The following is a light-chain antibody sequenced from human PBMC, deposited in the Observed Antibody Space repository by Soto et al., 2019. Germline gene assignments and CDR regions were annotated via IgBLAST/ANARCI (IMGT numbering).Light chain of an antibody. CDR2: LGS. CDR1: QTLLHSNGYNY. Sequence: DIVMTQSPLSLPVTPGEPAPMCFTSTQTLLHSNGYNYLDWYLQKPGQSPQLLIYLGSNRASGVPDRFSGSGSGTDFTLKISRVEAEDVGVYYCMQALQTPPTFGQGTRLEIK. CDR3: MQALQTPPT. V-gene: IGKV2-28*01. J-gene: IGKJ5*01.